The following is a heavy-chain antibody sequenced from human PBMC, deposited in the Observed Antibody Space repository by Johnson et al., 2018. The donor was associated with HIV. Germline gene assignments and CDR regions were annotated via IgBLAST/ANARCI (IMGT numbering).Heavy chain of an antibody. D-gene: IGHD6-13*01. J-gene: IGHJ3*02. CDR2: LYSGGDI. CDR1: GLTISDNY. Sequence: VQLVESGGGLVQPGGSLRLSCAASGLTISDNYMSWVRQAPGKGLEWVAVLYSGGDIYYADSVKGRFTISRDNSRDTVHLQMNSLRSEDTAVYYCASRGREIVAAGILGAFDIWGQGTMVTVSS. V-gene: IGHV3-66*02. CDR3: ASRGREIVAAGILGAFDI.